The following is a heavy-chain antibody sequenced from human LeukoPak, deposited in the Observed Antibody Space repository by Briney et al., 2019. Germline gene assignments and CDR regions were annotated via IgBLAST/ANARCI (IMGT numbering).Heavy chain of an antibody. V-gene: IGHV4-38-2*01. D-gene: IGHD1-26*01. Sequence: SETLSLTCAVSDYSISSGYHWGWIQQPPERGLEWIGSLSRSGSTYYSPSLKGRVTMSVDSSKNEFSLNLSYVTAADTAVYYCARGYIGNSGRYYYYYMDVWGKGTTVTVSS. CDR2: LSRSGST. J-gene: IGHJ6*03. CDR3: ARGYIGNSGRYYYYYMDV. CDR1: DYSISSGYH.